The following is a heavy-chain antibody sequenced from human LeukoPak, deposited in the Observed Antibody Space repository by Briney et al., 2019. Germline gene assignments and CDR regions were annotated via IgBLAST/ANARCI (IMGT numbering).Heavy chain of an antibody. J-gene: IGHJ4*02. CDR3: AGGGYCSRPSCFAPLLDY. V-gene: IGHV4-31*03. D-gene: IGHD2-2*01. CDR1: GGSISSGGYY. Sequence: PSETLSLTCTVSGGSISSGGYYWNWIRQHPGKGLEWIGYIYYSGSISYSPSLQSRVTISGDTSKNQFSLKLSSVTAADTAVYYCAGGGYCSRPSCFAPLLDYWGPGNLITVSS. CDR2: IYYSGSI.